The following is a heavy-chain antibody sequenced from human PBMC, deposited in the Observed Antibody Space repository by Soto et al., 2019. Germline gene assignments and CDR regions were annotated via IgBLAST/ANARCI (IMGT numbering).Heavy chain of an antibody. V-gene: IGHV3-73*02. CDR2: IRSKANSYAT. CDR1: GFTFSGPA. D-gene: IGHD4-17*01. Sequence: EVQLVESGGGLVQPGGSLKLSCAASGFTFSGPAMHWVRQASGKGLEWVGRIRSKANSYATAYAASVKGRFTISRDDSKNTAYLQMNSLKTEDTAVYYCTIYGDLSIFDYWGQGTLVTVSS. J-gene: IGHJ4*02. CDR3: TIYGDLSIFDY.